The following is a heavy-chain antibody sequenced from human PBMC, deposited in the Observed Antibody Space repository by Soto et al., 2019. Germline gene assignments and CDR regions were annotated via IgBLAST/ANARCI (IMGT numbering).Heavy chain of an antibody. V-gene: IGHV1-8*01. J-gene: IGHJ6*02. Sequence: ASVKVSCKASGYTFTSYDINWVRQATGQGLEWMGWMNPNSGNTGYAQKFQGRVTMTRNTSINTAYMELSSLRAEDTAVYYCATTQPGHPYYYYGMDVWGQGTTVTVSS. CDR1: GYTFTSYD. CDR2: MNPNSGNT. D-gene: IGHD2-8*02. CDR3: ATTQPGHPYYYYGMDV.